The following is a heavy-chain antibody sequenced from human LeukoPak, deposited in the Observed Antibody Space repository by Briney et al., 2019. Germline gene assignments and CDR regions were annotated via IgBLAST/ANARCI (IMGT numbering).Heavy chain of an antibody. D-gene: IGHD3-22*01. J-gene: IGHJ3*02. V-gene: IGHV3-49*04. CDR1: GFTFGDYA. Sequence: GGSLRLSCTAPGFTFGDYAMSWVRQAPGKGLEWIGFIRNLVNGGTTEYAASVKGRVTISRDDSKSIAYLQMNSLKTEDTAVYYCSRFYSSGWASGAFDIWGQGTMVTVSS. CDR3: SRFYSSGWASGAFDI. CDR2: IRNLVNGGTT.